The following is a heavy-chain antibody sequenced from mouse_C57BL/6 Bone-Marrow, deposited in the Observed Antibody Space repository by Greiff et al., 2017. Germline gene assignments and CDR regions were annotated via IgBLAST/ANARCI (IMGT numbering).Heavy chain of an antibody. CDR1: GFTFSDYG. Sequence: EVMLVESGGGLVQPGGSLKLSCAASGFTFSDYGMAWVRQAPRKGPEWVAFISNLAYSIYYADTVTGRFTISRENAKNPLYLEMSSLRSEDTAMYDCARDDYEGYWYFDVWGTGTTVTVSS. J-gene: IGHJ1*03. CDR3: ARDDYEGYWYFDV. V-gene: IGHV5-15*04. CDR2: ISNLAYSI. D-gene: IGHD2-4*01.